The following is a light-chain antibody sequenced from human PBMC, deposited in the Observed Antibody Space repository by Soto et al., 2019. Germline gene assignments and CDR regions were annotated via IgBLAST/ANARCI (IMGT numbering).Light chain of an antibody. Sequence: ILLTQSPAPLSLSPVERATLSCRASQSVSSYLAWYPQKPGQAPRLLIYDASNRATGIPARFSGSGSGKDFTLNISSLEPEDFAVDYGQQRSNWPITGGKGTRLEIK. CDR1: QSVSSY. J-gene: IGKJ5*01. CDR2: DAS. CDR3: QQRSNWPIT. V-gene: IGKV3-11*01.